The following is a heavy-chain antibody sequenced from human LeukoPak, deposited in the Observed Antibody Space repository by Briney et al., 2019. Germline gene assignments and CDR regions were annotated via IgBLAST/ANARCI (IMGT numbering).Heavy chain of an antibody. CDR3: AGGSCYECWFDP. Sequence: ASVKVSCKASGYTFTSYYMHWVRQAPGQGLEWMGIINPSGGSTSYAQKFQGRVTMTKDTSTSTVYMELSSLRSEDAAVYYCAGGSCYECWFDPWGQGTLVTVSS. D-gene: IGHD2-15*01. J-gene: IGHJ5*02. V-gene: IGHV1-46*01. CDR1: GYTFTSYY. CDR2: INPSGGST.